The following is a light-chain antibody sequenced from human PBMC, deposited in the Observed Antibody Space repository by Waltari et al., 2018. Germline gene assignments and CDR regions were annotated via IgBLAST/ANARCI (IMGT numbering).Light chain of an antibody. CDR2: AAS. J-gene: IGKJ2*01. Sequence: DIQMTQSPSSLSASAGDRATITCRASQDINTYLNWYQQKPGKTPKRLIYAASSLESGVPSRFSGSGSGTDFTLTISSLQPEDSATYFCLQHNSLPYTFGQGTKVEIK. CDR1: QDINTY. CDR3: LQHNSLPYT. V-gene: IGKV1-17*01.